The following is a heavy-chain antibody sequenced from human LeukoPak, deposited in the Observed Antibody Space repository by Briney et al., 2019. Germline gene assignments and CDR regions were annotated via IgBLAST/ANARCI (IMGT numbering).Heavy chain of an antibody. CDR2: ISYDGSNK. J-gene: IGHJ4*01. D-gene: IGHD5-18*01. CDR1: GFTSSSYG. CDR3: AKDSRDGYAYNFDY. V-gene: IGHV3-30*18. Sequence: GGSLRLSCAASGFTSSSYGMHWVRQAPGKGLEWVAVISYDGSNKYYADSVKGRFTISRDNSKNTLYLQMNSLRAEDTAVYYCAKDSRDGYAYNFDYWGQGTLVTVSS.